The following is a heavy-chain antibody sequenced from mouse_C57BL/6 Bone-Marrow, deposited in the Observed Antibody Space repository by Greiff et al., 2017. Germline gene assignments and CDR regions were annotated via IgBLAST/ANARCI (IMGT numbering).Heavy chain of an antibody. Sequence: EVQLQQSGAELVKPGASVKLSCTASGFNIKDYYMHWVKQRTEQGLEWIGRIDPEDGETKYAPKFPGKATITADTSSNTAYLQLSSLTSEDTAVYYCARYGSSAYWYFDVWGTGTTVTVSS. CDR3: ARYGSSAYWYFDV. V-gene: IGHV14-2*01. CDR2: IDPEDGET. D-gene: IGHD1-1*01. CDR1: GFNIKDYY. J-gene: IGHJ1*03.